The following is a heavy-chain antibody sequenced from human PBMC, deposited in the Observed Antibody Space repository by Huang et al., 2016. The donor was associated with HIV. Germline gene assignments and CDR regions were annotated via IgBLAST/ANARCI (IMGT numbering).Heavy chain of an antibody. J-gene: IGHJ4*02. CDR3: ATDLGGYSFDY. V-gene: IGHV3-30*02. CDR2: IRFDGGNK. Sequence: QEQLVESGGGVVQPGGSLRLSCATSGFSFRHYGMHWVRQGPGKGLEWVAFIRFDGGNKHYADSAKGRFTISRDNSKKMLFLEMNSLRGDDTAFYYCATDLGGYSFDYWGQGALVSVSS. CDR1: GFSFRHYG. D-gene: IGHD2-21*02.